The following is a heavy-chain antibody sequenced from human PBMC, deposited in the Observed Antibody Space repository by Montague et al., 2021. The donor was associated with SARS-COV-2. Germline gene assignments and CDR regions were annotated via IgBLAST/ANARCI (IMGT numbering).Heavy chain of an antibody. Sequence: SETLSLTCTVSGGSIRSVYCSWFRKPPGKGQEWIGYISDSGSTNYNPSLTSRVTMSVDTSKNQISLKVNSVTAADTAVDYCARHYSATLPSVYWGQGTLVAVSS. CDR2: ISDSGST. J-gene: IGHJ1*01. CDR1: GGSIRSVY. D-gene: IGHD2-15*01. CDR3: ARHYSATLPSVY. V-gene: IGHV4-59*08.